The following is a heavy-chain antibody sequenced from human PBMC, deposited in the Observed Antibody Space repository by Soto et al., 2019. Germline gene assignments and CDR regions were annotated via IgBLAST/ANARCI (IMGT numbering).Heavy chain of an antibody. CDR1: GGTFSNYA. Sequence: QVQLVQSGAEVKKPGSSVTVSCRASGGTFSNYAINWVRQAPGQGLEWMAGIIPLFGTTNYAQKFPGRVTINADEATSTAYMELTSLRSEDTAVFYCATSPYSYDTSGYLDYWGQGTLVTVSS. CDR2: IIPLFGTT. J-gene: IGHJ4*02. CDR3: ATSPYSYDTSGYLDY. V-gene: IGHV1-69*12. D-gene: IGHD3-22*01.